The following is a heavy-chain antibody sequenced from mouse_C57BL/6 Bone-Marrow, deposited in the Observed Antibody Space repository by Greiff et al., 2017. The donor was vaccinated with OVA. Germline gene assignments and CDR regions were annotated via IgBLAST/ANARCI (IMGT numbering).Heavy chain of an antibody. D-gene: IGHD1-1*01. J-gene: IGHJ1*03. V-gene: IGHV5-12*01. CDR2: ISNGGGST. Sequence: EVNVVESGGGLVQPGGSLKLSCAASGFTFSDYYMYWVRQTPEKRLEWVAYISNGGGSTYYPDTVKGRFPISRDNAKLTLYLQLRRLKTEDTAMYYCARQEKFITTVVATYWYFDVWGTGTTVTVSS. CDR3: ARQEKFITTVVATYWYFDV. CDR1: GFTFSDYY.